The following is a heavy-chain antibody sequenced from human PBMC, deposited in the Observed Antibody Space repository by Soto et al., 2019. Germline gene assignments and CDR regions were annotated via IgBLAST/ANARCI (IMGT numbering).Heavy chain of an antibody. CDR2: VHHSWGS. CDR1: GGSFTSYY. Sequence: QVQLQESGPGLVKPSETLSLSCTVSGGSFTSYYWGWIRQPPGKEMEWIGYVHHSWGSAYNPSLQSRVAISLDTSKCPFSLKLTSVTATATALYYCARQGFGPLHGLVDVWGQGTTVIVSS. D-gene: IGHD3-10*01. V-gene: IGHV4-59*08. J-gene: IGHJ6*02. CDR3: ARQGFGPLHGLVDV.